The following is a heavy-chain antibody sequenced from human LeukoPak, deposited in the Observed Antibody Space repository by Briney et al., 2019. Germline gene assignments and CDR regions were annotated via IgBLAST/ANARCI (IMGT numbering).Heavy chain of an antibody. CDR3: AKTGYYYYDGVDV. CDR1: GFTFRTYA. V-gene: IGHV3-23*01. J-gene: IGHJ6*02. Sequence: TGGSLRLSCAASGFTFRTYAMSWVRQAPGKGLEWVSVVSGSGGATYYADSVKGRFTISRGNSKNTLYLQMNSLRAEDTAIYYCAKTGYYYYDGVDVWGQGTTVTVSS. D-gene: IGHD1-1*01. CDR2: VSGSGGAT.